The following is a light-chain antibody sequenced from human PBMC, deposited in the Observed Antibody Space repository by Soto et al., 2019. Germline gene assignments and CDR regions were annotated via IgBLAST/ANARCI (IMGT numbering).Light chain of an antibody. V-gene: IGKV3-20*01. CDR1: QSCNNTS. CDR3: QQYGGSPWT. Sequence: VGTQSPCTLSLAPGETATLSCRASQSCNNTSLAWYQQKPSQAPRLLIFGASSRAAVIPDRFSGSGSGTDFTLAIGRLEPEAFALYYCQQYGGSPWTFGQGTRLDIK. J-gene: IGKJ1*01. CDR2: GAS.